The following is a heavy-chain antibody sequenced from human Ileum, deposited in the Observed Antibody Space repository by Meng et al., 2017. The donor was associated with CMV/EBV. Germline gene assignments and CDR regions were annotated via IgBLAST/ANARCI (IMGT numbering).Heavy chain of an antibody. Sequence: QGAAPRPAQPSETLSLTCTVTGGSLTSYYRTWIRHPAGKGLEWIGRIHPTGTTDDNPSLRSRVSMSLDKSKNQFSLKLTSVTAADTAVYYCARAAARGVPVDLWGQGTLVTVSS. V-gene: IGHV4-4*07. J-gene: IGHJ5*02. CDR3: ARAAARGVPVDL. CDR2: IHPTGTT. CDR1: GGSLTSYY. D-gene: IGHD3-10*01.